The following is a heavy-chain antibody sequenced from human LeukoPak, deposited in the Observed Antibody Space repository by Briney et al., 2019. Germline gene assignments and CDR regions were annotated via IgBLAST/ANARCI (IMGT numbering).Heavy chain of an antibody. Sequence: GRSLRLSCAASGFTFSSYAMHWVRQAPGKGLEWVAVISYDGSNKYYADSVKGRFTISRDNSKNTLYLQMNSLRAEDTAVYYCAGLFGGGYNYWGQGTLVTVSS. CDR2: ISYDGSNK. V-gene: IGHV3-30*04. D-gene: IGHD5-24*01. CDR3: AGLFGGGYNY. CDR1: GFTFSSYA. J-gene: IGHJ4*02.